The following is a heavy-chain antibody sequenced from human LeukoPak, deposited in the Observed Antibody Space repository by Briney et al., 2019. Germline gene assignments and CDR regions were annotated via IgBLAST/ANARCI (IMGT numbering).Heavy chain of an antibody. CDR1: GFTHDGYL. CDR3: ARGRGSGGNFDY. Sequence: TGGSLRLSCAASGFTHDGYLIIWVRQAPGEGLEYVANTKQDGSEKYHVDSLKGRFTISRENARNSLSLQMNSLRAEDTVVYYCARGRGSGGNFDYWGQGTLVTVSS. J-gene: IGHJ4*02. D-gene: IGHD3-10*01. V-gene: IGHV3-7*04. CDR2: TKQDGSEK.